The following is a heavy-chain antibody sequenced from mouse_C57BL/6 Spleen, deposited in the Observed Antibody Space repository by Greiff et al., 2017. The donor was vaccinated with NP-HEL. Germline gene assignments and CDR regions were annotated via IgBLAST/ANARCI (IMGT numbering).Heavy chain of an antibody. CDR1: GFTFSDYG. CDR2: ISSGSSTL. V-gene: IGHV5-17*01. Sequence: EVKLMESGGGLVKPGGSLKLSCAASGFTFSDYGMHWVRQAPEKGLEWVAYISSGSSTLYYADTVKGRFTISRDNAKNTLFLQRTRLRSEDTAMYYGARDRDYWGQGTTRTVSS. CDR3: ARDRDY. J-gene: IGHJ2*01.